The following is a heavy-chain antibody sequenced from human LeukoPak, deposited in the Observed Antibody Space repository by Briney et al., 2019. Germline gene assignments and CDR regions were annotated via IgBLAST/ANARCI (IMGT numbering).Heavy chain of an antibody. J-gene: IGHJ4*02. Sequence: PSETLSLTCAVYGGSFSDYYWNWIRQPPGKGLEWIGEINHSGSTNYNPSLKSRVTISVDTSKNQFPLKLSSVTAADTAVYYCAGRPSYDTAKFDYWGQGTLVTVSS. V-gene: IGHV4-34*01. CDR1: GGSFSDYY. CDR3: AGRPSYDTAKFDY. CDR2: INHSGST. D-gene: IGHD3-22*01.